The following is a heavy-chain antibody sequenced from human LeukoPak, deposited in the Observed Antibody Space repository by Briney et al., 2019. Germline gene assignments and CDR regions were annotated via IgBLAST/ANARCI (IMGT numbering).Heavy chain of an antibody. J-gene: IGHJ4*02. V-gene: IGHV3-53*01. Sequence: PGGSLRLSCAASGFTVSSNYMSWVRQAPGKGLEWVSVIYSGGSTYYADSVKGRFTISRDNSKNTLYLQMNSLRAEDTAVYYCATDTKGYCSSTSCYTANDYWGQGTLVTVSS. CDR3: ATDTKGYCSSTSCYTANDY. CDR2: IYSGGST. D-gene: IGHD2-2*02. CDR1: GFTVSSNY.